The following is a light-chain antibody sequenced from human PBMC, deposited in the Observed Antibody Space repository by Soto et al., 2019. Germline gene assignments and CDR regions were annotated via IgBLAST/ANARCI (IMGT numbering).Light chain of an antibody. CDR2: DAS. CDR3: QQYNTYSWT. CDR1: QSVNNY. Sequence: DIQMSQSPSTLPATVGDRVPITCRARQSVNNYLAWYQQKTGRATNLLIYDASTLETGVPSRFSGSGSGTEFTLPISSLQSDDFATYYCQQYNTYSWTFGQGTKG. V-gene: IGKV1-5*01. J-gene: IGKJ1*01.